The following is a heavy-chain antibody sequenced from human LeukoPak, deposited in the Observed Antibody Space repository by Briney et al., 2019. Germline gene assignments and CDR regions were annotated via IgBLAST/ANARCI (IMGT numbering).Heavy chain of an antibody. CDR3: ARVGAGYYGSGSYYYMDV. V-gene: IGHV3-11*04. Sequence: GGSLRLSCAASGFTFSDYYMSWIRQAPGKGLEWVSYISSSSYTIYYADSVKGRFTISRDNAKNSLYLQMNSLRAEDTAVYYCARVGAGYYGSGSYYYMDVWGKGTTVTVSS. CDR1: GFTFSDYY. D-gene: IGHD3-10*01. CDR2: ISSSSYTI. J-gene: IGHJ6*03.